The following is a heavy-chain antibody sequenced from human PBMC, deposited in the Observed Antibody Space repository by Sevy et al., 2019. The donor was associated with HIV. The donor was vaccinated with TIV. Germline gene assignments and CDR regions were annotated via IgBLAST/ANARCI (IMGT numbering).Heavy chain of an antibody. J-gene: IGHJ4*02. CDR2: IITSAGKV. Sequence: ASVKVSCRTFGGTFRSYIIAWMRQAPGQGLEWMGGIITSAGKVNYAQKFRGRVTITADDSTSTTYMEMSSLRSEDTAIYYCSRVYSCGGACYYFDYWGQRTLVTVSS. V-gene: IGHV1-69*13. D-gene: IGHD2-21*02. CDR3: SRVYSCGGACYYFDY. CDR1: GGTFRSYI.